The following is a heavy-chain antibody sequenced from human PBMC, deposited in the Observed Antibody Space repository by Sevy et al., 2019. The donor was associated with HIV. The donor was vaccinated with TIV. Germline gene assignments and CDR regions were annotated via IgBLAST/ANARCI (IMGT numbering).Heavy chain of an antibody. CDR1: GYTFTGYY. CDR2: INPNSGGT. V-gene: IGHV1-2*02. Sequence: ASVKVSCKASGYTFTGYYMHWVRQAPGQGLEWMGWINPNSGGTNYAQKFQGRVTMTRDTSISTAYMELSRLRSDDTAMYYCARGSNSRTVTTYWYYYYGMDVWGQGTTVTVSS. D-gene: IGHD4-17*01. J-gene: IGHJ6*02. CDR3: ARGSNSRTVTTYWYYYYGMDV.